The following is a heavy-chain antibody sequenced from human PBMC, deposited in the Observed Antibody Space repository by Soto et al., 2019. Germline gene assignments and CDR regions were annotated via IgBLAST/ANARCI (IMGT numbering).Heavy chain of an antibody. V-gene: IGHV1-8*01. Sequence: QVQLVQSGAEVKKPGASVKVSCKASGYTFTSYDINWVRQATGQGLEWMGWMNPNSGNTGYAQKFQGRVTMTRNTXXXXXXXXXXXXXSEXXAXYYCAREKTSYGMDVWGQGTTVTVSS. CDR1: GYTFTSYD. J-gene: IGHJ6*02. CDR3: AREKTSYGMDV. CDR2: MNPNSGNT.